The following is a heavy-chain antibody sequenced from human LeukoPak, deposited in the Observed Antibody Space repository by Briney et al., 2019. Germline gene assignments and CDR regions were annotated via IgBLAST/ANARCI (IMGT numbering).Heavy chain of an antibody. CDR1: GFTFSDYV. D-gene: IGHD5-24*01. CDR3: ANDRGDGYKGFDS. J-gene: IGHJ4*02. Sequence: PGGSLRLSCAASGFTFSDYVMHWVRQAPGKGLEYVSGISFNGDNTYYANSVKGRFTISRDNSKNTLYLQMNSLRAEDTAVFYCANDRGDGYKGFDSWGQGTLVTVSS. CDR2: ISFNGDNT. V-gene: IGHV3-64*01.